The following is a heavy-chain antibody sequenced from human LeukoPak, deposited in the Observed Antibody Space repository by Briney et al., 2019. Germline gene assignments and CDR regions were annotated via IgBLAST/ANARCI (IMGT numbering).Heavy chain of an antibody. D-gene: IGHD3-10*01. J-gene: IGHJ4*02. CDR1: GFTFSSYA. V-gene: IGHV3-30-3*01. CDR2: ILYDGSNK. Sequence: PGGSLRLSCAASGFTFSSYAMHWVRQAPGKGLEWVAVILYDGSNKYYADSMKGRFTISRDNSKNTLYLQMNSLRAEDTAVYYCAREVAATGSYFDYWGQGTLVTVSS. CDR3: AREVAATGSYFDY.